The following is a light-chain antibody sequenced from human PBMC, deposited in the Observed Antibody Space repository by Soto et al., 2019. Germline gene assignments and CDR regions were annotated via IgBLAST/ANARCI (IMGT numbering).Light chain of an antibody. J-gene: IGKJ4*01. Sequence: EIVLTQYPGTLSLSPGERATLSCRASQSVSSYLLWYQQKPGQAPRLLIYDASNRATGIPARFSGSGSGTDFTLTISSLEPEDFAVYYCQQRSNWPPGTFGGGTKVDIK. CDR1: QSVSSY. CDR3: QQRSNWPPGT. CDR2: DAS. V-gene: IGKV3-11*01.